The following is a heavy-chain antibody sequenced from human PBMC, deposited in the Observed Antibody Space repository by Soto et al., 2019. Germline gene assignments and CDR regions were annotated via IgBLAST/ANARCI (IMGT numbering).Heavy chain of an antibody. D-gene: IGHD2-2*02. CDR2: IYPGDSDT. J-gene: IGHJ6*02. CDR3: ARRGGYCSSTSCYTEDYYYYYGMDV. Sequence: PGESLKISCKGSGYSFTSYWIGWVRQMPGKGLEWMGIIYPGDSDTRYSPSFQGQVTISADKSISTAYLQWSSLKASDTAMYYCARRGGYCSSTSCYTEDYYYYYGMDVWGQGTTVTVSS. V-gene: IGHV5-51*01. CDR1: GYSFTSYW.